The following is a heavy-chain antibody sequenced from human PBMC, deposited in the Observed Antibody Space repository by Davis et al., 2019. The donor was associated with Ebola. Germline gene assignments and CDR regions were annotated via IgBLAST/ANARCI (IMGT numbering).Heavy chain of an antibody. V-gene: IGHV3-23*01. CDR2: TSGSGAST. J-gene: IGHJ6*03. Sequence: GESLKISCAASGFTFSNYAMNWVRQAPGKGLEWVSTTSGSGASTYDADSLKGRFTISRDNSKNTLYLQMNSLRADDTAIYYCATDSSGYNYERLYYTYYMDVWGRGTTVSVSS. CDR1: GFTFSNYA. D-gene: IGHD3-22*01. CDR3: ATDSSGYNYERLYYTYYMDV.